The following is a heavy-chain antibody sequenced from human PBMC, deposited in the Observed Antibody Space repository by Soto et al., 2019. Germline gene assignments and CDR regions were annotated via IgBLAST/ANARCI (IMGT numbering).Heavy chain of an antibody. Sequence: EVQLLESGGGLVQPGGSLRLSCAASGFTFSSYAMSWVRQAPGKGLEWVSAISGSGGSTYYADSVKGRFTISRDNSKNTLYLQMNSLRAEDTAVYYCAKRFHVDTAMVFGRNYYYYYMDVWGKGTTVTVSS. V-gene: IGHV3-23*01. J-gene: IGHJ6*03. CDR3: AKRFHVDTAMVFGRNYYYYYMDV. CDR1: GFTFSSYA. CDR2: ISGSGGST. D-gene: IGHD5-18*01.